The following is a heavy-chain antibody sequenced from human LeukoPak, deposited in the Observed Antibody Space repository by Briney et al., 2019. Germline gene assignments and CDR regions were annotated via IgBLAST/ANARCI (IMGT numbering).Heavy chain of an antibody. D-gene: IGHD1-1*01. CDR2: IGTASDT. CDR3: ARGPPRGKYYYMDV. J-gene: IGHJ6*03. V-gene: IGHV3-13*01. CDR1: GITFSNLD. Sequence: GSLRLFWGASGITFSNLDNPWGRQPSGPGLEGGLTIGTASDTYYPGSVEGRFTLSRDNAKNSLYLQMNSLTAGDTAVYYCARGPPRGKYYYMDVWGKGTTVTVSS.